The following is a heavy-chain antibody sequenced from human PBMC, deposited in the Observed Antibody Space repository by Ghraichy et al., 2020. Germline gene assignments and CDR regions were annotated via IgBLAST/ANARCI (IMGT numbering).Heavy chain of an antibody. CDR3: ARDPAAGTAAFDI. V-gene: IGHV4-59*01. J-gene: IGHJ3*02. D-gene: IGHD6-13*01. CDR2: IYYSGST. CDR1: GGSISSYY. Sequence: SQTLSLTCTVSGGSISSYYWSWIRQPPGKGLEWIGYIYYSGSTNYNPSLKSRVTLSVDTSKNQFSLKLSSVTAADPAVYYCARDPAAGTAAFDIWGQGTMVTVSS.